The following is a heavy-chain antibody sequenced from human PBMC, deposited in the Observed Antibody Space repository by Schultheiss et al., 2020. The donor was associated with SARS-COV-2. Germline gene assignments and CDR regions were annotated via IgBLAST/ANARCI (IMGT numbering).Heavy chain of an antibody. CDR3: ARGLFFRIAARPPDY. CDR2: MNPNSGNT. Sequence: ASVKVSCKASGYTFTSYGINWVRQATGQGLEWMGWMNPNSGNTGYAQKFQGRVTMTRNTSISTAYMELSSLRSEDTAVYYCARGLFFRIAARPPDYWGQGTLVTVSS. J-gene: IGHJ4*02. D-gene: IGHD6-6*01. CDR1: GYTFTSYG. V-gene: IGHV1-8*02.